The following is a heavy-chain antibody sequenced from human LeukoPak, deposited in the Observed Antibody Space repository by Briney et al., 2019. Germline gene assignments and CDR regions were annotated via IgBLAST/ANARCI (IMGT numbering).Heavy chain of an antibody. CDR3: ARGIYCSGNNCYYYYYYMDV. Sequence: SETLSLTCTVSGGSVSGYYWSWIRQPAGKGLEWIGRICTSGSTNYSPSLKSRVTMSLDTSKNQFSLKLTSMTAADTAVYYCARGIYCSGNNCYYYYYYMDVWGKGTTVTVSS. J-gene: IGHJ6*03. V-gene: IGHV4-4*07. CDR2: ICTSGST. CDR1: GGSVSGYY. D-gene: IGHD2-2*01.